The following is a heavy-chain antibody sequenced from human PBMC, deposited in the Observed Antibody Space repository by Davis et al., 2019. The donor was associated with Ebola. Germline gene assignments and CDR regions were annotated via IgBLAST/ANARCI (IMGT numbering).Heavy chain of an antibody. V-gene: IGHV4-4*02. Sequence: PSETLSLTCAVSGGSISSSNWWSWVRQPPGKGLEWIGEIYHRGSTNYNPSLKSRVTISVDKSKNQFSLKLSSVTAADTAVYYCASAVYYDSSSGGGSAFDIWGQGTMVTVSS. CDR3: ASAVYYDSSSGGGSAFDI. CDR1: GGSISSSNW. D-gene: IGHD3-22*01. CDR2: IYHRGST. J-gene: IGHJ3*02.